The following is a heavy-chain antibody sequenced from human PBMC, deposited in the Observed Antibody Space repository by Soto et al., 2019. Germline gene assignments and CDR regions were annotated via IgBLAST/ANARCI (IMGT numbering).Heavy chain of an antibody. D-gene: IGHD3-22*01. V-gene: IGHV1-69*13. J-gene: IGHJ4*02. CDR2: IIPIFGTA. CDR3: ASHYYDSSGYYY. CDR1: GGTFISYA. Sequence: GASVKVSCKASGGTFISYAISWVRQAPGQGLEWMGGIIPIFGTANYAQKFQGRVTITADESTSTAYMELSSLRSEDTAMYYCASHYYDSSGYYYWGQGTLVTVSS.